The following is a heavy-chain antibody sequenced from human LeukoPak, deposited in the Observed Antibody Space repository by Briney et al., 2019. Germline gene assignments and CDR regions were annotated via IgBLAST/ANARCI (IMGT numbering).Heavy chain of an antibody. J-gene: IGHJ5*02. Sequence: GASVKVSCKASGGTFSSYAISWVRQAPGQGLEWMGGIIPIFGTANYAQKFRGRVTITADESTSTAYMELSSLRSEDTAVYYCAREGASGWSPKLWPFDPWGQGTLVTVSS. V-gene: IGHV1-69*01. CDR3: AREGASGWSPKLWPFDP. CDR2: IIPIFGTA. CDR1: GGTFSSYA. D-gene: IGHD6-19*01.